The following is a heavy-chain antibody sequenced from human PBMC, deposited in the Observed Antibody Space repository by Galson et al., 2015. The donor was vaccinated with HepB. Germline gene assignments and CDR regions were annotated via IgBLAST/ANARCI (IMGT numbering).Heavy chain of an antibody. J-gene: IGHJ6*03. CDR3: AKGERIAAAGTLDYYYYMDV. Sequence: SLRLSCAASGFTFSRYGMHWVRQAPGKGLEWVAVISYDGSNKYYADSVKGRFTISRDNSKNTLYLQMNSLRAEDTAVYYCAKGERIAAAGTLDYYYYMDVWGKGTTVTVSS. CDR1: GFTFSRYG. CDR2: ISYDGSNK. V-gene: IGHV3-30*18. D-gene: IGHD6-13*01.